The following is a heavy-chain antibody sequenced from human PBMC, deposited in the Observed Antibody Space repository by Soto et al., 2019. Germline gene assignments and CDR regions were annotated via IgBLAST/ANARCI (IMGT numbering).Heavy chain of an antibody. CDR3: ASRSLDYGDYAVDRYYYYGMDV. J-gene: IGHJ6*02. CDR1: GGNFSSYA. CDR2: IIPIFGTA. Sequence: SVQVSSRASGGNFSSYAISLVRQAPGQGLEWMGGIIPIFGTANYAQKFQGRVTITADESTSTAYMELSSLRSEDTAVYYCASRSLDYGDYAVDRYYYYGMDVWGQGTTVTVSS. D-gene: IGHD4-17*01. V-gene: IGHV1-69*13.